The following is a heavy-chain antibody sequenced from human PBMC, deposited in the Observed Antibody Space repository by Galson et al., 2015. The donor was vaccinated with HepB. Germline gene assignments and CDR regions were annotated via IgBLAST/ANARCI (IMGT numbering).Heavy chain of an antibody. D-gene: IGHD2-21*01. J-gene: IGHJ5*02. V-gene: IGHV4-39*01. Sequence: ETLSLTCTVSGGSISSGNYYWGWIRQPPGKGLEWIGSIYYSGSTYDNPSLKSRVTISVDTSKNQFSLKLTSVTAADTAIYYCARGFHSPYNWFDPWGRGTLVTVSS. CDR1: GGSISSGNYY. CDR3: ARGFHSPYNWFDP. CDR2: IYYSGST.